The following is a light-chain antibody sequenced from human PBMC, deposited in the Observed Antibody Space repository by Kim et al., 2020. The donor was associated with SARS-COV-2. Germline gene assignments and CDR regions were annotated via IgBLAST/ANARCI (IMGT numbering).Light chain of an antibody. Sequence: VSAGDRVNITCKASRDIDDSLAGDQHKPGTATKHLSHDASHLQSGFPSRFSGSGYGTYFALTSTNLQPEDTATYYCQQYDGRPITFGQRKRLESK. J-gene: IGKJ5*01. CDR1: RDIDDS. CDR3: QQYDGRPIT. CDR2: DAS. V-gene: IGKV1-33*01.